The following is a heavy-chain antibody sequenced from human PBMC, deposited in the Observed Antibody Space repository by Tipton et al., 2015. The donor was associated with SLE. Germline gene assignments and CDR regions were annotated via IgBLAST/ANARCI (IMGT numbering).Heavy chain of an antibody. CDR3: AKIVGPTGWEAHLYMDV. CDR1: GASISSRTHY. D-gene: IGHD1-26*01. CDR2: FYYSGSS. Sequence: GLVKPSQTLSLTCTVSGASISSRTHYWSWIRQVPGKGLEWIGHFYYSGSSHYNPSLKSRVHMSEDTSTNQLFLDLTSVTAADTAVYFCAKIVGPTGWEAHLYMDVWGKGTTVTVSS. J-gene: IGHJ6*03. V-gene: IGHV4-31*03.